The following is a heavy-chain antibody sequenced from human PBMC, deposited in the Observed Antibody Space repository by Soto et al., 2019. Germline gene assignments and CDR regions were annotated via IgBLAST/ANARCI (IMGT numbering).Heavy chain of an antibody. J-gene: IGHJ4*02. CDR3: ARDRSNKDC. CDR2: ISNYNGDT. CDR1: GYTFTSYG. D-gene: IGHD2-2*01. V-gene: IGHV1-18*01. Sequence: ASVKVSCKASGYTFTSYGISWVRQAPGQGLEWMGWISNYNGDTNYAQKFQGRVTMTTDTTTSTAYMELRSLRSDDTAVYYCARDRSNKDCWGQGTQVTVSS.